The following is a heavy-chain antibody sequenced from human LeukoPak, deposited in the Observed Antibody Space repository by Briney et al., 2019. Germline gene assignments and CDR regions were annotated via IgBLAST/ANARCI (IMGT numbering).Heavy chain of an antibody. CDR2: IYYSGST. D-gene: IGHD5-18*01. CDR1: GGSISSYY. Sequence: SETLSLTCTVSGGSISSYYWSWIRQPPGKGLEWIGYIYYSGSTYYNPSLKSRVTISVDTSKNQFSLKLSSVTAADTAVYYCARAGTAMVRSNPPNYYYYGMDVWGQGTTVTVSS. V-gene: IGHV4-59*01. CDR3: ARAGTAMVRSNPPNYYYYGMDV. J-gene: IGHJ6*02.